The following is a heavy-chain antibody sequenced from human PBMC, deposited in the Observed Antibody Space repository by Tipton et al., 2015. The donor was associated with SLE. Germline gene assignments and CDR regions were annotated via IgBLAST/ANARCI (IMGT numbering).Heavy chain of an antibody. CDR3: ARTSPSHLGAFDI. J-gene: IGHJ3*02. CDR2: IYYSGST. Sequence: TLSLTCTVSGGSISSYYWSWIRQPPGKGLEWIGYIYYSGSTNYNPSLKSRVTISVDTSKNQFSLKVSSVTAADTAVYYCARTSPSHLGAFDIWGQGTMVTVSS. D-gene: IGHD2-2*01. V-gene: IGHV4-59*12. CDR1: GGSISSYY.